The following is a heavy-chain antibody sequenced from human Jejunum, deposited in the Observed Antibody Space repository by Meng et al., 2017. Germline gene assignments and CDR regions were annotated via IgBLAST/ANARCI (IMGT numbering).Heavy chain of an antibody. CDR3: ARGGLCDY. CDR2: ISGDGTAI. J-gene: IGHJ4*02. V-gene: IGHV3-11*01. Sequence: GGSLRLSCVASGFSIRDHYMSWIRQAPGKGLEWLSYISGDGTAIYYADSVRGRFTISRDTANNSLYLQMNSLRVEDTAMYYCARGGLCDYWGQGSLVTVSS. CDR1: GFSIRDHY.